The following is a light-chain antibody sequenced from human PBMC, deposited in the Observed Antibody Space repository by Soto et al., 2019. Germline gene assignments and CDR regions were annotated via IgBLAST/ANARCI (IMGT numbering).Light chain of an antibody. CDR1: SSDVGKYNY. V-gene: IGLV2-14*01. CDR2: EVS. Sequence: QSVLTQPASVSGSPGQSITISCTGTSSDVGKYNYVSWYQQHPGKAPKLIIYEVSNRPSGVSDRFSGSKSANTASLTISGLQAEDEADYYCSSYTSSTTLDVFGGGTKVTVL. CDR3: SSYTSSTTLDV. J-gene: IGLJ3*02.